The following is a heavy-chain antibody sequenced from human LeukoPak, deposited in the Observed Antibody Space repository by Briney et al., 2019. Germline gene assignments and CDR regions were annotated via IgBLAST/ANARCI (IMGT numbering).Heavy chain of an antibody. CDR2: IDPSDSYT. Sequence: GESLKISCKGSGYXLTNYWISWVRQMPGKGLEWMGRIDPSDSYTNYSPSFQGHVTISADKSISAAYLQWNSLKASDTAMYYCTRLMRRGGLNHWYSDLWGRGTLVTVSS. CDR1: GYXLTNYW. D-gene: IGHD3-16*01. J-gene: IGHJ2*01. CDR3: TRLMRRGGLNHWYSDL. V-gene: IGHV5-10-1*01.